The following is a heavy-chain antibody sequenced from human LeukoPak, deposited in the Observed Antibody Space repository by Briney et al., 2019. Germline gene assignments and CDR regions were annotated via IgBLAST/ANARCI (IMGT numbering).Heavy chain of an antibody. D-gene: IGHD6-6*01. J-gene: IGHJ4*02. Sequence: GGSLRLSCAASGFTFSSYGMHWVRQAPGKGLEWVAVIWYDGSNKYYADSVKGRFTTSRDNSKNTLYLQMNSLRAEDTAVYYCATQAKAAHFDYWGQGTLVTVS. CDR3: ATQAKAAHFDY. CDR2: IWYDGSNK. V-gene: IGHV3-33*01. CDR1: GFTFSSYG.